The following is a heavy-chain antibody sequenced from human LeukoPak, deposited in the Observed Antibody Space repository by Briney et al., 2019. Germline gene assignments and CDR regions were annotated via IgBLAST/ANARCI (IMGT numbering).Heavy chain of an antibody. V-gene: IGHV3-48*01. Sequence: SGGSLILSCAASGFTFSSYSMNWGGQAPVKGMDWVSYISSSSSTIYCADSVKGRFTISRDNAKNSLYLQMNSLRAEDTAVYYCALLTGIATTSNAFDIWGQGTMVTVSS. D-gene: IGHD5-24*01. CDR1: GFTFSSYS. CDR2: ISSSSSTI. CDR3: ALLTGIATTSNAFDI. J-gene: IGHJ3*02.